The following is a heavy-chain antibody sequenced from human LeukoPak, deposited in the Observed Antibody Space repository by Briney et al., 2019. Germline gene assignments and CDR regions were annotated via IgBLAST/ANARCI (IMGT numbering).Heavy chain of an antibody. CDR3: ARANGDYQYYFDY. V-gene: IGHV1-18*01. J-gene: IGHJ4*02. CDR1: GYTFTNYG. Sequence: ASVKVSCKASGYTFTNYGDSWVRQAPGQGLEWMGWISAYNGNTKYAQKLQGRVTMTIDTSTSTAYMELRSLRSDDTAVYYCARANGDYQYYFDYWGQGTLVTVSS. D-gene: IGHD4-17*01. CDR2: ISAYNGNT.